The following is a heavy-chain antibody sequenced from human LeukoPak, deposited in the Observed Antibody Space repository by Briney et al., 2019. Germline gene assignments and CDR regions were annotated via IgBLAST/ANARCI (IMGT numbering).Heavy chain of an antibody. Sequence: SETLSLTCTVSGGSISSYYWSWIRQPPGKGLEWIGYIYYSGSTNYNPSLKSRVTISVDTSKNQFSLKLSSVTAADTAVYYCARADYYGSVGWYFDLWGRGTLVTVSS. CDR3: ARADYYGSVGWYFDL. V-gene: IGHV4-59*01. J-gene: IGHJ2*01. CDR1: GGSISSYY. D-gene: IGHD3-10*01. CDR2: IYYSGST.